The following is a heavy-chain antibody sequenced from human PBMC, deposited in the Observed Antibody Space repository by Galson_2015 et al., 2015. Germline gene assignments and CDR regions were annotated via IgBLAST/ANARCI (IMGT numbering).Heavy chain of an antibody. Sequence: QSGAEVKKPGASVKVSCKASGGTFSSYAISWVRQAPGQGLEWMGGIIPIFGTANYAQKFQGRVTITADESTSTAYMELSSLRSEDTAVYYCARASWPRGGYYGSGIYYGMDVWGQGTTVTVSS. CDR1: GGTFSSYA. CDR2: IIPIFGTA. J-gene: IGHJ6*02. V-gene: IGHV1-69*13. D-gene: IGHD3-10*01. CDR3: ARASWPRGGYYGSGIYYGMDV.